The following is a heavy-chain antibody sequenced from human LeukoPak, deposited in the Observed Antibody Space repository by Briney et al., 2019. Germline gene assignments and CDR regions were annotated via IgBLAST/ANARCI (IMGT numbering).Heavy chain of an antibody. CDR2: ISGSGGST. CDR3: AKRIVGATVEGYYYGMDV. Sequence: GGSLRLSCAASGFAFSSYAMSWVRQAPGKGLEWVSAISGSGGSTYYADSVKGRFTISRDNSKNTLYLQMNSLRAEDTAVYYCAKRIVGATVEGYYYGMDVWGRGTTVTVSS. CDR1: GFAFSSYA. V-gene: IGHV3-23*01. D-gene: IGHD1-26*01. J-gene: IGHJ6*02.